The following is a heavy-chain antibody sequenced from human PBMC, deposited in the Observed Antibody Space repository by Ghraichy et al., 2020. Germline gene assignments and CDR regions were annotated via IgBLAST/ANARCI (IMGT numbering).Heavy chain of an antibody. Sequence: SETLSLTCAVYGGSFSGYYWSWIRQPPGKGLEWIGEINHSGSTNYNPSLKSRVTISVDTSKNQFSLKLSSVTAADTAVYYCARGRRYYYDSSGYSPKAPNAVDYWGQGTLVTVSS. CDR1: GGSFSGYY. D-gene: IGHD3-22*01. CDR3: ARGRRYYYDSSGYSPKAPNAVDY. J-gene: IGHJ4*02. V-gene: IGHV4-34*01. CDR2: INHSGST.